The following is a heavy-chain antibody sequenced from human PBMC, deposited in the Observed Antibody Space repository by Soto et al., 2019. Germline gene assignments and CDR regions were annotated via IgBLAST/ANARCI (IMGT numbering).Heavy chain of an antibody. Sequence: SETLSLTCTVSGGSIRSGDSYWSWIRQPPGKGLEWIGYIYYGGSTYYYPSLKSRVTISLDTSKNQFSLNLSSVTAADTAVYYCARTHYSDRSGTDYWGQGTLVTVS. J-gene: IGHJ4*02. CDR3: ARTHYSDRSGTDY. CDR1: GGSIRSGDSY. V-gene: IGHV4-30-4*01. D-gene: IGHD3-22*01. CDR2: IYYGGST.